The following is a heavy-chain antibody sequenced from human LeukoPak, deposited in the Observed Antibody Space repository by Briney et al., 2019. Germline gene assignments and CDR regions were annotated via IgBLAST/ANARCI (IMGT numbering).Heavy chain of an antibody. Sequence: ASVKVSCKASGYTFTGYYMHWVRQAPGQGLEWMGWINPNSGGTNYAQKVQGRVTMTRDTSISTAYMELSRLRSDDTAVYYCAREDMSGAEDYWGQGTLVTVSS. D-gene: IGHD2-15*01. CDR2: INPNSGGT. CDR3: AREDMSGAEDY. V-gene: IGHV1-2*02. CDR1: GYTFTGYY. J-gene: IGHJ4*02.